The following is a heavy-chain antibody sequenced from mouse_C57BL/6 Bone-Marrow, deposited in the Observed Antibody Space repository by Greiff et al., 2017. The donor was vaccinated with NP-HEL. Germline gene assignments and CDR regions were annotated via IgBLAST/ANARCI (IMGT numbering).Heavy chain of an antibody. CDR2: ISSGGDYI. D-gene: IGHD2-4*01. Sequence: EVQLVESGEGLVKPGGSLKLSCAASGFTFSSYAMSWVRQTPEKRLEWVAYISSGGDYIYYADTVKGRFTISSDNARNTLYLQLSSMKSEDTAMYYCTRDRGIYYDYLYAMDYWGQGTSVTVSS. J-gene: IGHJ4*01. CDR3: TRDRGIYYDYLYAMDY. V-gene: IGHV5-9-1*02. CDR1: GFTFSSYA.